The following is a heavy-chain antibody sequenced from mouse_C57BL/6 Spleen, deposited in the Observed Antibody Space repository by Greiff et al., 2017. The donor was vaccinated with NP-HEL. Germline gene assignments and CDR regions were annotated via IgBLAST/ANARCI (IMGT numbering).Heavy chain of an antibody. CDR1: GFTFSSYA. Sequence: VESGEGLVKPGGSLKLSCAASGFTFSSYAMSWVRQTPEKRLEWVAYISSGGDYIYYADTVKGRFTISRDNARNTLYLQMSSLKSEDTAMYYCTRGVFYYDYDGLFDYWGQGTTLTVSS. D-gene: IGHD2-4*01. CDR3: TRGVFYYDYDGLFDY. V-gene: IGHV5-9-1*02. J-gene: IGHJ2*01. CDR2: ISSGGDYI.